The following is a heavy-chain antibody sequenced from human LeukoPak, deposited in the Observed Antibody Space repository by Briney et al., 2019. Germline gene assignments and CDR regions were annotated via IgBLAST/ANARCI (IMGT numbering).Heavy chain of an antibody. CDR3: ASHYDSSGYTDY. V-gene: IGHV1-69*01. CDR1: GGTFSSYA. D-gene: IGHD3-22*01. J-gene: IGHJ4*02. Sequence: GSSVKVSCKASGGTFSSYAISWVRQAPGQGLEWMGGIIPIFGTANYAQKFQGRVTITADESTSTAYMELSSLRSEDTAVYYCASHYDSSGYTDYWGQGTLVTVSS. CDR2: IIPIFGTA.